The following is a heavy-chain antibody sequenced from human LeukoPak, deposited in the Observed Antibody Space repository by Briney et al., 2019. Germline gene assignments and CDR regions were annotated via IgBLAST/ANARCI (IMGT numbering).Heavy chain of an antibody. J-gene: IGHJ6*03. D-gene: IGHD3-10*01. CDR2: INPSGGST. Sequence: ASVKVSCKASGYTFTSYYMHWVRQAPGQGLEWMGIINPSGGSTSYAQKFQGRVTMTTDTSTSTAYMELRSLRSDDTAVYYCAGEVVGFGERYYYYMDVWGKGTTVTVSS. V-gene: IGHV1-46*01. CDR3: AGEVVGFGERYYYYMDV. CDR1: GYTFTSYY.